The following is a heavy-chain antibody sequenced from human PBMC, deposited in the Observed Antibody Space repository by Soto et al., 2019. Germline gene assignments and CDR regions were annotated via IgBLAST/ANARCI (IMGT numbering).Heavy chain of an antibody. CDR3: AKVSVAGTTPLDFDY. V-gene: IGHV3-30*18. CDR1: GFTFSSYG. CDR2: ISYDGSNK. J-gene: IGHJ4*02. D-gene: IGHD6-19*01. Sequence: QPGGSLRLSCAASGFTFSSYGMHWVRQAPGKGLEWVVVISYDGSNKYYADSVKGRFTISRDNSKNTLYLQMNSLRAEDTAVYYCAKVSVAGTTPLDFDYWGQGTLVTVSS.